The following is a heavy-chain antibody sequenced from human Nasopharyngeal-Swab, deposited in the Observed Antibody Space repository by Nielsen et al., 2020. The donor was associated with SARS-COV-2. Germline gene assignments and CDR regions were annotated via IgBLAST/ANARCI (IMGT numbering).Heavy chain of an antibody. V-gene: IGHV3-21*01. CDR1: GFTFSSYS. J-gene: IGHJ6*02. CDR3: ARVSGTQSIYYYYGMDV. CDR2: ISSSSSYI. D-gene: IGHD1-1*01. Sequence: GESLKISCAASGFTFSSYSMNWVRQAPGKGLEWVSSISSSSSYIYYADSVKGRFTISRDNAKNSLYLQMNSLRAEDTAVYYCARVSGTQSIYYYYGMDVWGQGTTVTSP.